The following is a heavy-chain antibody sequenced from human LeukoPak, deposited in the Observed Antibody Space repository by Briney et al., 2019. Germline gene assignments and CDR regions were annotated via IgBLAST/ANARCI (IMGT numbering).Heavy chain of an antibody. CDR3: AKEVGGVYVMDV. CDR1: GLTFSTYA. CDR2: LSGSGDST. V-gene: IGHV3-23*01. J-gene: IGHJ6*02. D-gene: IGHD3-16*01. Sequence: GGSLRLSCAASGLTFSTYAMSWVRQAPGKGLEWVSTLSGSGDSTYYADSVKGRFTISRDNSKNTLFLQMNSLRAEDTAVYYCAKEVGGVYVMDVWGQGTTVTVSS.